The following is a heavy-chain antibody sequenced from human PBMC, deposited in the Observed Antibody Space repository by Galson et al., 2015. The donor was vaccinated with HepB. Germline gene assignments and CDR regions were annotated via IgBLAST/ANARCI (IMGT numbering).Heavy chain of an antibody. CDR1: GFTFSRFP. CDR3: ARSFVTPGSYWYFDL. J-gene: IGHJ2*01. V-gene: IGHV3-48*01. Sequence: SLRLSCAVSGFTFSRFPLNWVRQAPGKGLEWVSYISSSSTIYYADSVKGRFTISRDNAKNSLYLQMNSLRAEDTAVYYCARSFVTPGSYWYFDLWGRGTLVTVSS. D-gene: IGHD2-15*01. CDR2: ISSSSTI.